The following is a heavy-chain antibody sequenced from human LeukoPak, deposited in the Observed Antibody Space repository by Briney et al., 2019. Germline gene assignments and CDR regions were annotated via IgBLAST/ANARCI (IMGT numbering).Heavy chain of an antibody. J-gene: IGHJ4*02. CDR1: RFTFSSYW. CDR3: ARVGGDIVLMVYAMAFDY. Sequence: PGGSLRLSCAASRFTFSSYWMSWVRQAPGKGLEWVANIKQDGSEKYYVDSVKGRFTISRDNAKNSLYLQMNSLRAEDTAVYYCARVGGDIVLMVYAMAFDYWGQGTLVTVSS. CDR2: IKQDGSEK. V-gene: IGHV3-7*01. D-gene: IGHD2-8*01.